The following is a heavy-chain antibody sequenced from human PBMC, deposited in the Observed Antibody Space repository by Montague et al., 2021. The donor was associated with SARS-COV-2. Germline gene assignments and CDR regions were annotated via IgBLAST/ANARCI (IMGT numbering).Heavy chain of an antibody. Sequence: SLRLSCAASGFTLSSYSMNWVRQAPGKGLEWVSSISSSSSYTYYADSVKGRFTISRDNAKNSLYLQMNSLRAEDTAVYYCARDDFRIAAAVFDYWGQGTLVTVSS. V-gene: IGHV3-21*01. J-gene: IGHJ4*02. CDR1: GFTLSSYS. CDR3: ARDDFRIAAAVFDY. CDR2: ISSSSSYT. D-gene: IGHD6-13*01.